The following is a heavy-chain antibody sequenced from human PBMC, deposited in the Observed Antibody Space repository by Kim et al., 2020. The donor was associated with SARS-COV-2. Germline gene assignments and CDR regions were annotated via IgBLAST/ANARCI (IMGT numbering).Heavy chain of an antibody. CDR3: ARVAAAGTDAFDI. V-gene: IGHV3-48*03. CDR2: ISSSGSTI. Sequence: GGSLRLSCAASGFTFSSYEMNWVRQAPGKGLEWVSYISSSGSTIYYADSVKGRFTISRDNAKNSLYLQMNSLRAEDPAVYYCARVAAAGTDAFDIWGQGTMVTVSS. CDR1: GFTFSSYE. D-gene: IGHD6-13*01. J-gene: IGHJ3*02.